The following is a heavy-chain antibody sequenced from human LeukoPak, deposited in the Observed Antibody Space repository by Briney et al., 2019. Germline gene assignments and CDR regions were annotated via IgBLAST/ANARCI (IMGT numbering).Heavy chain of an antibody. CDR2: IIPIFGTA. CDR1: RGTFISYA. V-gene: IGHV1-69*01. J-gene: IGHJ6*02. D-gene: IGHD2-15*01. Sequence: SVKVSCKASRGTFISYAISWVRQAPGQGLEWMGGIIPIFGTANYAQKFKGRVTLTADESTSTAYMELSSLRSEDTAVYYCVRDIVVVVAATQLGGNYYYYYGMDVWGQGATVSVSS. CDR3: VRDIVVVVAATQLGGNYYYYYGMDV.